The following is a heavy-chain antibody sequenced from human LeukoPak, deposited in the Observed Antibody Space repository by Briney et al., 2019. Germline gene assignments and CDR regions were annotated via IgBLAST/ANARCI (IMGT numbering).Heavy chain of an antibody. Sequence: ASVKVSCKASGYTFTGYYMHWVRQAPGQGLEWMGWINPNSGGTNYAQKFQGRVTMTRDTSISTAYMELSRLRSDDTAVYHCARDRRAGIAVAGQRATPEKYMDVWGKGTTVTVSS. V-gene: IGHV1-2*02. D-gene: IGHD6-19*01. J-gene: IGHJ6*03. CDR1: GYTFTGYY. CDR2: INPNSGGT. CDR3: ARDRRAGIAVAGQRATPEKYMDV.